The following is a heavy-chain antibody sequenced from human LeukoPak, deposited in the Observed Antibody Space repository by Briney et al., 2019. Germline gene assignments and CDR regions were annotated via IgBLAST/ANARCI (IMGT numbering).Heavy chain of an antibody. CDR2: INHSGST. J-gene: IGHJ6*03. D-gene: IGHD3-22*01. CDR3: ARGRHDITMIVVVMTSVSYYLDV. V-gene: IGHV4-34*01. Sequence: SETLSLTCAVYGGSFSGYYWSWIRQPPGKGLEWIGEINHSGSTNYNPSLKSRLTISVDTSKNQFSLKLKSVTAADTAVYYCARGRHDITMIVVVMTSVSYYLDVWGKGTTVTVS. CDR1: GGSFSGYY.